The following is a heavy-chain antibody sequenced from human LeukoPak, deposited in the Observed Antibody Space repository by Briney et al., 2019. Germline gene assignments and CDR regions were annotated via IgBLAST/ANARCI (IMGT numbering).Heavy chain of an antibody. CDR2: ISNSGSTI. CDR3: ARSLVVGATYPYH. V-gene: IGHV3-48*03. CDR1: GFTFSSYE. D-gene: IGHD1-26*01. J-gene: IGHJ5*02. Sequence: GGSLRLSCAASGFTFSSYEMNWVRQAPGKGLEWVSYISNSGSTIYYTDSVKGRFTISRDNAKNSLYLQMSSLRAEDTAVYYCARSLVVGATYPYHWGQGTLVTVSS.